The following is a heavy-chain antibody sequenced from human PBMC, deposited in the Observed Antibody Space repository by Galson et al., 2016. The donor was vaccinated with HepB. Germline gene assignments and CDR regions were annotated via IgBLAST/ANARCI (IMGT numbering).Heavy chain of an antibody. CDR3: SSAPTITTMWGS. CDR2: LYSGGTT. D-gene: IGHD5-24*01. V-gene: IGHV3-53*01. CDR1: GITVTTNY. J-gene: IGHJ5*02. Sequence: SLRLSCAASGITVTTNYVSWVRQAPGKGLEWVAILYSGGTTVYADPVRGRFTISRDDSKNTDHLQMNSLRVEDTAMYFCSSAPTITTMWGSWGQGTLVTVSS.